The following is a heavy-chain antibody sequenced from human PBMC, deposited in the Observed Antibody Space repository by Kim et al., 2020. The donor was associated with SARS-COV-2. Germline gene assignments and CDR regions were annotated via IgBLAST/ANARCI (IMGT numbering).Heavy chain of an antibody. J-gene: IGHJ4*02. D-gene: IGHD1-26*01. Sequence: GGSLRLSCAASGFTFSSYAMSWVRQAPGKGLEWVSAISGSGGSTYYADSVKGRFTISRDNSKNTLYLQMNSLRAEDTAVYYCAKGDSGSYYITSHFDYWGQGTLVTVSS. CDR3: AKGDSGSYYITSHFDY. CDR2: ISGSGGST. V-gene: IGHV3-23*01. CDR1: GFTFSSYA.